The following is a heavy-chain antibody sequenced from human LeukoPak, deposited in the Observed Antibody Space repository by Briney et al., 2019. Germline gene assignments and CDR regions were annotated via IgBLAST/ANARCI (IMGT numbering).Heavy chain of an antibody. D-gene: IGHD3-10*01. CDR3: AKQGNMVRGVILHFDY. J-gene: IGHJ4*02. CDR1: GFTFSSYG. CDR2: ISYDGSNK. Sequence: GGSLRLSCAASGFTFSSYGMHWVRQAPGKGLEWVAVISYDGSNKYYADSVKGRFTISRDNSKNTLYLQMNSLRAEDTAVYYCAKQGNMVRGVILHFDYWGQGTLVTVSS. V-gene: IGHV3-30*18.